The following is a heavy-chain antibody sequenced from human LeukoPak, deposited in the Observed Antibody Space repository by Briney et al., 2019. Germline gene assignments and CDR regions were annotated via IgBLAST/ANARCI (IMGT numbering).Heavy chain of an antibody. CDR2: FDPEDGET. D-gene: IGHD1-26*01. Sequence: GASVKASCKVSGYTLTELSMHWVRQAPGKGLEWMGGFDPEDGETIYAQKFQGRVTMTEDTSTDTAYMELSSLRSEDTAVYYCATELPHTSGSYLFDYWGQGTLVTVSS. CDR3: ATELPHTSGSYLFDY. V-gene: IGHV1-24*01. J-gene: IGHJ4*02. CDR1: GYTLTELS.